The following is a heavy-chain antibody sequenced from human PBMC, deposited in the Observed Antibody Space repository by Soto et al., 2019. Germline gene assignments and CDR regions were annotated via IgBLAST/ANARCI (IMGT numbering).Heavy chain of an antibody. V-gene: IGHV1-3*01. CDR3: ATVYSGSGSYYMTKPFNY. D-gene: IGHD3-10*01. CDR1: GYTFTSYG. J-gene: IGHJ4*02. Sequence: RPSVKVSCKASGYTFTSYGMHWVRQAPGQRLEWMGWINVGNGNTKYSQKFQGRVTITRDTSASTAYMELSSLRSEDTAVYYCATVYSGSGSYYMTKPFNYWGQGTLVTVSS. CDR2: INVGNGNT.